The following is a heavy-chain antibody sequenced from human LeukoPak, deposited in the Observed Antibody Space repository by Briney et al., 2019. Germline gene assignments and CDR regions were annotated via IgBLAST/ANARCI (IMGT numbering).Heavy chain of an antibody. CDR3: ARLRYFDWSLDY. CDR2: ISSSSTI. CDR1: GFTFSSYS. D-gene: IGHD3-9*01. Sequence: GGSLRLSCAASGFTFSSYSMNWVRQAPGKGLEWVSYISSSSTIYYADSVKGRFTISRDNAKNSLYLQMNSLRAEDTAVYYCARLRYFDWSLDYWGQGTLVTVSS. J-gene: IGHJ4*02. V-gene: IGHV3-48*04.